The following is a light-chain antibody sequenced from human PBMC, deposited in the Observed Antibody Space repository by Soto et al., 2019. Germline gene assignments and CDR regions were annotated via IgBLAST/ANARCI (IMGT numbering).Light chain of an antibody. CDR2: DAS. CDR1: QDISNY. CDR3: LQYEDFPLT. J-gene: IGKJ5*01. Sequence: DIEMTQSPSSLSASVGDRVTITCQASQDISNYLNWYQQKTGRAPKLLIYDASSLESGVSSRFSGSGSGTHFTFTISSLQPDDIATYYCLQYEDFPLTFGQGTRLDIK. V-gene: IGKV1-33*01.